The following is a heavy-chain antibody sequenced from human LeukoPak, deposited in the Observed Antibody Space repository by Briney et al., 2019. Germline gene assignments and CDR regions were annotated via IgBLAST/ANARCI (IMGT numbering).Heavy chain of an antibody. V-gene: IGHV3-7*01. CDR1: GFTFSSHW. Sequence: GGSLRLSCSASGFTFSSHWMTWIRQAPGKGLEWVASIKKDVDEKYCVDSVKGRFTISRDNAKNSLYLQMNSLRAEDTAVYYCVRDDDRPDNGLDYWGQGTLVTVSS. CDR3: VRDDDRPDNGLDY. J-gene: IGHJ4*02. CDR2: IKKDVDEK. D-gene: IGHD3-22*01.